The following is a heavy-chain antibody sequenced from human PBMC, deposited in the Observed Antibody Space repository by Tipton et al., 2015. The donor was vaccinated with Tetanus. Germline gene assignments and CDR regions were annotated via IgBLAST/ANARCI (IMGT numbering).Heavy chain of an antibody. CDR3: AKRVGYSSSWAMFDY. J-gene: IGHJ4*02. CDR1: GFTFSNYG. V-gene: IGHV3-23*01. D-gene: IGHD6-13*01. Sequence: GSLRLSCVASGFTFSNYGMSWVRQARGKGLEWVSSISDSGGNTYYADSVKGRFTISRDNSRNTLFLQMNSLRADDTAAYYCAKRVGYSSSWAMFDYWGQGTLVTVSS. CDR2: ISDSGGNT.